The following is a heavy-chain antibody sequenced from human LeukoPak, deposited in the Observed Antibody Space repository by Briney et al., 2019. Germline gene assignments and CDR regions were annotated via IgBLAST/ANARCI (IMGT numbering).Heavy chain of an antibody. D-gene: IGHD3-22*01. V-gene: IGHV3-74*01. Sequence: GGSLRLSCAASGFTFSSYWMHWVRQAPGKGLVWVSRINSDGSSTNYADSVKGRFTISRDNSKNTLYLQMNSLRAEDTAVYYCARGEREWGHYYDTSYWGQGTLVTVSS. J-gene: IGHJ4*02. CDR2: INSDGSST. CDR1: GFTFSSYW. CDR3: ARGEREWGHYYDTSY.